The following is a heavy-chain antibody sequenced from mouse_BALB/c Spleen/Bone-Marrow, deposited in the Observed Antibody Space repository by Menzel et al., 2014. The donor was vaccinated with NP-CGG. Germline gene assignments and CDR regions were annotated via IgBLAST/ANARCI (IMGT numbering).Heavy chain of an antibody. CDR2: INNNGGST. CDR3: ARVYGWYFDV. Sequence: EVKVVESGGGLVQPGGSLKLSCVASGFTFSSYGMSWVRQTPDKRLELVATINNNGGSTYYPDSVKGQFTISRDNAKNTLYLQMSSLKSEDTAMYYCARVYGWYFDVWGAGTTATVSS. J-gene: IGHJ1*01. CDR1: GFTFSSYG. D-gene: IGHD1-1*01. V-gene: IGHV5-6-3*01.